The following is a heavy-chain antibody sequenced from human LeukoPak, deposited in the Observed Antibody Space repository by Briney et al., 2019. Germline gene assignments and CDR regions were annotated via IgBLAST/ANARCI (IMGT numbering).Heavy chain of an antibody. CDR2: IYHSGST. D-gene: IGHD2-15*01. Sequence: SETLSLTCTVSGYSISRGYSWGWIRQPPGKGLEWIGNIYHSGSTNYSPSLKSRVTISVDTSKNQFSLKLSSVTAADTAVYYCARLGKEGEVYCSGGSCWSWFDPWGQGTLVTVSS. V-gene: IGHV4-38-2*02. CDR3: ARLGKEGEVYCSGGSCWSWFDP. CDR1: GYSISRGYS. J-gene: IGHJ5*02.